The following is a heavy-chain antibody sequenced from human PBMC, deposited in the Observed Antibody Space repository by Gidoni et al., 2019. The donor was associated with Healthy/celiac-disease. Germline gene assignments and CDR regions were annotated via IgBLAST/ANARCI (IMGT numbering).Heavy chain of an antibody. Sequence: EVQLVESGGGLVQPGRSLRLSCAASGFTFDDYAMHWVRQAPGKGLEWVSGISWNSGSIGYADSVKGRFTISRDNAKNSLYLQMNSLRAEDTALYYCAKDRLSGSKEGYYYMDVWGKGTTVTVSS. V-gene: IGHV3-9*01. CDR3: AKDRLSGSKEGYYYMDV. D-gene: IGHD1-26*01. J-gene: IGHJ6*03. CDR2: ISWNSGSI. CDR1: GFTFDDYA.